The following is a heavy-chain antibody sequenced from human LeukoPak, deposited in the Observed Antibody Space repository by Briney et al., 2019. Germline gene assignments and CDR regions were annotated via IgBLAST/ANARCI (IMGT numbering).Heavy chain of an antibody. CDR3: ARDWSVDIVADAFDI. Sequence: SETLSLTCTVSGGSISSYYWSWIRQPAGKGLEWIGRIYTSGSTNYNPSLKSRVTMAVDTSKNQFSLKLSSVTAADTAVYYCARDWSVDIVADAFDIWGQGTMVTVSS. V-gene: IGHV4-4*07. J-gene: IGHJ3*02. CDR2: IYTSGST. D-gene: IGHD5-12*01. CDR1: GGSISSYY.